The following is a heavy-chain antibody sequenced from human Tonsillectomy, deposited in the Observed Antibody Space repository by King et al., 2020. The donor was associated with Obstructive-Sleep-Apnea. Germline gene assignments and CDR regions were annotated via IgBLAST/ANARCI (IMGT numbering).Heavy chain of an antibody. CDR3: ASPSLFTYHYYYYGMDV. D-gene: IGHD3-10*01. J-gene: IGHJ6*02. CDR1: GFTITEYP. Sequence: VQLVESGGGVVQPGRSLRLSCAASGFTITEYPIHWVRQAPGRGLVWVAVLSYYGSNKYYADSVKGRFTYSRDNSKNTLYLQMNSLRAADTAVYYCASPSLFTYHYYYYGMDVWGQGTTVTVSS. CDR2: LSYYGSNK. V-gene: IGHV3-30*04.